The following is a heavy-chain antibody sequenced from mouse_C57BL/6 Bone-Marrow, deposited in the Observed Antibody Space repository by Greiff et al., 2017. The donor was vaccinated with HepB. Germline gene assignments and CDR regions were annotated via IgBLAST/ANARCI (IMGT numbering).Heavy chain of an antibody. D-gene: IGHD1-1*02. CDR3: ARRGDYGYAMDY. Sequence: EVHLVESGGGLVQPGGSLKLSCAASGFTFSDYYMYWVRQTPEKRLEWVAYISNGGGSTYYPDTVKGRFTISRDNAKNTLYLQMSRLKSEDTAMYYCARRGDYGYAMDYWGQGTSVTVSS. J-gene: IGHJ4*01. V-gene: IGHV5-12*01. CDR2: ISNGGGST. CDR1: GFTFSDYY.